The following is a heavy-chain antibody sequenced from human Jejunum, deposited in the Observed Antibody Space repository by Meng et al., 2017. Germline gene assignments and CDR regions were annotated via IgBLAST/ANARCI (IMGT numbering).Heavy chain of an antibody. V-gene: IGHV3-11*04. D-gene: IGHD1-26*01. CDR1: GFTFSDSY. J-gene: IGHJ4*02. Sequence: GESLKISCSASGFTFSDSYMSWIRQAPGKGLEWVSYILSSGSTIYYADSVKGRFTISRDNSKNSLYLQMNSLRVEDTAVYYCARDPRGILGTTWRWNYYFDSWDQGTLVTVS. CDR2: ILSSGSTI. CDR3: ARDPRGILGTTWRWNYYFDS.